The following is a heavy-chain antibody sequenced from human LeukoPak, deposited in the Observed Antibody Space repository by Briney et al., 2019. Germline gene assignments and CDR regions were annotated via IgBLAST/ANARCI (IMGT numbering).Heavy chain of an antibody. D-gene: IGHD3-10*01. CDR2: INPSGGST. Sequence: GASVKVSCKASGYTFTSYYMHWVRQAPGQGLEWMGIINPSGGSTSCAQKFQGRVTMTRDTSTSTVYMELSSLRSEDTAVYYCAREHTMVRGAPGHWGQGTLVTVSS. CDR1: GYTFTSYY. V-gene: IGHV1-46*01. CDR3: AREHTMVRGAPGH. J-gene: IGHJ4*02.